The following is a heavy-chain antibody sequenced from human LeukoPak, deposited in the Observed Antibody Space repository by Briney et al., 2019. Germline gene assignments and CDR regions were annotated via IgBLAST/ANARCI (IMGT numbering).Heavy chain of an antibody. CDR3: ARMGNYYDSSGYFTPFDY. D-gene: IGHD3-22*01. CDR1: GGSFSGYY. V-gene: IGHV4-34*01. J-gene: IGHJ4*02. Sequence: KPSETLSLTCAVYGGSFSGYYWSWIRQPPGKGLEWIGEINHSGSTNYNPSLKSRVTISVDTSKNQFSLKLSSVTAADTAVYYCARMGNYYDSSGYFTPFDYWGQGTLVTVSS. CDR2: INHSGST.